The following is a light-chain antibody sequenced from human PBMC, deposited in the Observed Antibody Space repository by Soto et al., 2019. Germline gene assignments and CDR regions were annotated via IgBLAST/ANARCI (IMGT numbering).Light chain of an antibody. CDR3: QQADSFTT. J-gene: IGKJ3*01. V-gene: IGKV1-12*01. CDR2: AAS. CDR1: QDISRW. Sequence: DIQMTQSPSSVSASVGDRVTITYRASQDISRWLAWYQQKPGKAPNLLIYAASTLQSGVPSRFSGSGSGTDFTLTISSLQPEDFATYYCQQADSFTTFGPGTKVDIK.